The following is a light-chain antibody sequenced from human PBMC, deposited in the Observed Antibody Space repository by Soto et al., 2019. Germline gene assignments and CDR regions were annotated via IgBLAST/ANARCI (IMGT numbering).Light chain of an antibody. CDR3: QQYGNLPLT. CDR1: QDINIY. CDR2: EAS. Sequence: DIQMTQSPSSLSAFVGDRVTITCQASQDINIYLNWYQQKPGKPPKLLIYEASNLATGVPSNFSGSSSEADFTFTISSRQTEDVATYYCQQYGNLPLTFGGGTKVEI. V-gene: IGKV1-33*01. J-gene: IGKJ4*01.